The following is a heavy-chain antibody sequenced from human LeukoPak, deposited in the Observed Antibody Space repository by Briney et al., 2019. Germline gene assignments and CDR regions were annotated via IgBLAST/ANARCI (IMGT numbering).Heavy chain of an antibody. V-gene: IGHV1-2*02. CDR1: GYTFTGYY. Sequence: GASVKVSCKASGYTFTGYYMHWVRQAPGQGLEWMGWINPNSGGTNYAQKFQGRVTMTRDTSISTAYMELSRLRSDDTAVYYCARVTKGLWFGELQPLDYWGQGTLVTVSS. J-gene: IGHJ4*02. D-gene: IGHD3-10*01. CDR3: ARVTKGLWFGELQPLDY. CDR2: INPNSGGT.